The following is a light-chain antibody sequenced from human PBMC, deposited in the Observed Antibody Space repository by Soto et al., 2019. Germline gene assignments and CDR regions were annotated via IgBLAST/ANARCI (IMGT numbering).Light chain of an antibody. Sequence: QTVVTLEPSFSVSPGGTVTLTCGLTSGSVSASYNPSWYQQTPGQAPRTLIYSTNTRSSGVPDHFSGSILGNKAALTITGAQADDESDYYCVLYMGSGIWVFGGGTKVTVL. V-gene: IGLV8-61*01. J-gene: IGLJ3*02. CDR2: STN. CDR1: SGSVSASYN. CDR3: VLYMGSGIWV.